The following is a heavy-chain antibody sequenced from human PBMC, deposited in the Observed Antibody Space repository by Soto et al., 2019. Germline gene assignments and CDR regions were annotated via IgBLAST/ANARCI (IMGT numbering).Heavy chain of an antibody. Sequence: QVQLQQWGAGLLKPSETLSLTCAVYGGPFSDYYWSWIRQPPGKGLEWIGEIHHSGITNFNPSLKSRVTISVDTSKNQFSLQLRSVTAADTAVYYCARVSSGVGPDYWGQGTLVTVSS. D-gene: IGHD1-26*01. J-gene: IGHJ4*02. CDR1: GGPFSDYY. CDR2: IHHSGIT. CDR3: ARVSSGVGPDY. V-gene: IGHV4-34*01.